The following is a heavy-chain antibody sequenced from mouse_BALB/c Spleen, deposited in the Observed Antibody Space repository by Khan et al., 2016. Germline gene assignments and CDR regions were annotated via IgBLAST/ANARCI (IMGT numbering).Heavy chain of an antibody. V-gene: IGHV1-61*01. CDR1: GYTFISYW. D-gene: IGHD2-1*01. Sequence: QVQLQQPGAELVRPGASVKLSCKASGYTFISYWMNWVKQRPGQGLEWIGMIDPSDSETHYNQIFKDKATLTVDKSSSTAYMQLSSLTSEDSAVYYGARDGNYAMDYWGQGTSVTVSS. CDR2: IDPSDSET. J-gene: IGHJ4*01. CDR3: ARDGNYAMDY.